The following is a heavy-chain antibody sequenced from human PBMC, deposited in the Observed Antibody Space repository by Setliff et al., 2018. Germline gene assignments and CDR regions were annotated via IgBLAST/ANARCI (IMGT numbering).Heavy chain of an antibody. J-gene: IGHJ4*02. CDR2: VYYSGTT. CDR3: ARQPSSGAYYNPRPYYFDY. D-gene: IGHD3-10*01. CDR1: GGSISTYY. V-gene: IGHV4-59*08. Sequence: SETLSLTCTVSGGSISTYYWSWIRQTPVKGLEWIGYVYYSGTTNYNPSLKSRVTMSADTSNNQFSLNLRSVTAADTAVYFCARQPSSGAYYNPRPYYFDYWGQGTLVTVSS.